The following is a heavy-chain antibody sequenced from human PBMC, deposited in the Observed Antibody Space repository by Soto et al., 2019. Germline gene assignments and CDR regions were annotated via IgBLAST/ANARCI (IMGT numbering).Heavy chain of an antibody. V-gene: IGHV4-31*03. CDR1: GGSISSGGYY. J-gene: IGHJ6*02. CDR2: IYYSGST. D-gene: IGHD5-18*01. CDR3: ARDIKLWPREPYYYYGMDV. Sequence: PSETLSLTCTVSGGSISSGGYYWSWIRQHPGKGLEWIGYIYYSGSTYYNPSLKSRVTISVDTSKNQFSLKLSSVTAADTAVYYCARDIKLWPREPYYYYGMDVWGQGTTVTVSS.